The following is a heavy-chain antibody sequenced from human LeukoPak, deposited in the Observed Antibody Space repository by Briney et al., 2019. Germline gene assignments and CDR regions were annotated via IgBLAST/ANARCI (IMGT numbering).Heavy chain of an antibody. D-gene: IGHD2-15*01. Sequence: ASVKVSRKASGYTFTGYYMHWVRQAPGQGLEWMGWINPNSGGTNYAQKFQGRVTITRNTSISTAYMELSSLRSEDTAVYYCARGRSVAALLVGAKRYNWFDPWGQGTLVTVSS. J-gene: IGHJ5*02. CDR2: INPNSGGT. CDR3: ARGRSVAALLVGAKRYNWFDP. V-gene: IGHV1-2*02. CDR1: GYTFTGYY.